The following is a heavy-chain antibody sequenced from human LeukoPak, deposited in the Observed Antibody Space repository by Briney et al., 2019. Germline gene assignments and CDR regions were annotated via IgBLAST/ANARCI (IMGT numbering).Heavy chain of an antibody. V-gene: IGHV4-34*01. CDR3: ARGRGIVATIYYFDY. Sequence: SETLSLTCAVYGGSFGGYYWSWIRQPPGKGLEWIGEINHSGSTNYNPSLKSRVTISVDTSKNQFSLKLSSVTAADTAVYYCARGRGIVATIYYFDYWGQGTLVTVSS. J-gene: IGHJ4*02. CDR2: INHSGST. D-gene: IGHD5-12*01. CDR1: GGSFGGYY.